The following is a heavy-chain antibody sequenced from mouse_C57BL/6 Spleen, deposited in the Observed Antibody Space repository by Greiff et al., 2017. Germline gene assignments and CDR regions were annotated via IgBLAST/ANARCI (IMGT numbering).Heavy chain of an antibody. CDR2: IYPGSGST. D-gene: IGHD2-4*01. Sequence: QVQLKQPGAELVKPGASVKMSCKASGYTFTSYWITWVKQRPGQGLEWIGDIYPGSGSTNYNEKFKSKATLTVDTSSSTAYMQLSSLTSEDSAVYYCAGITTRYYAMDYWGQGTSVTVSS. CDR1: GYTFTSYW. V-gene: IGHV1-55*01. J-gene: IGHJ4*01. CDR3: AGITTRYYAMDY.